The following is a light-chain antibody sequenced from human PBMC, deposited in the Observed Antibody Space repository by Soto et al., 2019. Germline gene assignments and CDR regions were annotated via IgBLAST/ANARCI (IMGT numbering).Light chain of an antibody. CDR3: SSYTSSSSGV. V-gene: IGLV2-8*01. J-gene: IGLJ1*01. CDR1: SSDVGGYDY. CDR2: EVS. Sequence: QAVLTQPPSASGSPGQSVTISCTGTSSDVGGYDYVSWYQQHPGKAPKLMIYEVSKRPSGVPDRFSGSKSGTTASLTVSGLQAEDEADYYCSSYTSSSSGVFGTGTKLTVL.